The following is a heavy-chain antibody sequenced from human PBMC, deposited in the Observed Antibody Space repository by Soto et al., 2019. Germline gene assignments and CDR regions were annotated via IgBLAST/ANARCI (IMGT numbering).Heavy chain of an antibody. Sequence: GESLKISCKGSGYSFTSYWISWVRQMAGKGLEWMGRIDPSDSYTNYSPSFQGHVTISADKSISTAYLQWSSLKASDTAMYYCARLHPRVGSSWISSGYYYGMDVWGQGTTVTVSS. CDR3: ARLHPRVGSSWISSGYYYGMDV. CDR2: IDPSDSYT. J-gene: IGHJ6*02. CDR1: GYSFTSYW. D-gene: IGHD2-2*01. V-gene: IGHV5-10-1*01.